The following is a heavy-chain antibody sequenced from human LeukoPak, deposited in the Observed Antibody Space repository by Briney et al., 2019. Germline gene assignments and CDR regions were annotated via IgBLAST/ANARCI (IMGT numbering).Heavy chain of an antibody. Sequence: SVKVSCKASGGTFSSYTISWVRQAPGQGLEWMGRIIPILGIANYAQKFQGRVTITADKSTSTAYMEPSSLRSEDTAVYYCARSGGDGYNGFDYWGQGTLVTVSS. V-gene: IGHV1-69*02. CDR2: IIPILGIA. CDR3: ARSGGDGYNGFDY. CDR1: GGTFSSYT. D-gene: IGHD5-24*01. J-gene: IGHJ4*02.